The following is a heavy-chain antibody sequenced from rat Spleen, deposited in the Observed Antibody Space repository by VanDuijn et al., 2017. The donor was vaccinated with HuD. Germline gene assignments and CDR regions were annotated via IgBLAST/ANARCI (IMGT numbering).Heavy chain of an antibody. Sequence: EVQLQESGPGLVKPSQSLSLTCSVTGYSITSNYWGWIRKFPGNKLEWMGYINSEGTTNYNPSLKSRISITRDTSKNQFFLQVNSVTTEDTATYYCARDNNYKAYWGQEVMVIVSS. D-gene: IGHD1-10*01. CDR3: ARDNNYKAY. V-gene: IGHV3-3*01. J-gene: IGHJ2*01. CDR2: INSEGTT. CDR1: GYSITSNY.